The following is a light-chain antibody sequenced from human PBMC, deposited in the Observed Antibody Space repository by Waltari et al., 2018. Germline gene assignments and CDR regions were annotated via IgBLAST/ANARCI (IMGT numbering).Light chain of an antibody. V-gene: IGKV3-20*01. J-gene: IGKJ1*01. CDR1: QSVSRA. CDR2: GGT. CDR3: QHYVRLPAT. Sequence: EIVLTQSPGTLSLSPGERATLSCRASQSVSRALAWYQQKPGQAPRLLIYGGTRATGIPDRFSGSGSGTDFSLTISRLEPEDFAVYYCQHYVRLPATFDQGTKVEIK.